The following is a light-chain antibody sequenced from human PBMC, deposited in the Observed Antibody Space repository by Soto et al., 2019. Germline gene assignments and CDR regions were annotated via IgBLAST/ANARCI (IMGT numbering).Light chain of an antibody. CDR3: QQYGSSPLYT. CDR1: QTVSSSY. Sequence: EIVLTQSPGTLSLSPGERATLSCRASQTVSSSYLAWYQQRPGQAPMLLIYSASSRATGIPDRFSGSGSGTDFTLTISRLEPEDFAVYYCQQYGSSPLYTFGQGTKLEIK. CDR2: SAS. V-gene: IGKV3-20*01. J-gene: IGKJ2*01.